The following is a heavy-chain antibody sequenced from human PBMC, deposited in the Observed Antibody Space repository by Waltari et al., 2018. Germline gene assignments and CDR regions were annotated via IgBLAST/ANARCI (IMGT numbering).Heavy chain of an antibody. Sequence: VQLVQSGAEATKPQASVKVSRQASGYTFNDYYIYWVRQAPGQGLEGVGYINPKTGGTAFAKKFRGRVTMTSDTSISTADMELSGLTSDDTAVYYCARDGIGGAHLDYWGQGTLVTVSS. CDR3: ARDGIGGAHLDY. D-gene: IGHD1-26*01. V-gene: IGHV1-2*02. CDR1: GYTFNDYY. J-gene: IGHJ4*02. CDR2: INPKTGGT.